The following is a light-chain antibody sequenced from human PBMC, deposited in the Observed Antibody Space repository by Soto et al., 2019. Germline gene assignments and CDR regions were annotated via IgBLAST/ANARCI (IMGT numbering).Light chain of an antibody. V-gene: IGKV3-20*01. CDR2: AAS. J-gene: IGKJ1*01. CDR3: HQYGSSITWT. CDR1: QSVTSNY. Sequence: EVVLTQSPGTVSLSPGERATLSRRASQSVTSNYLAWYQQKPGQAPRLLIYAASSRATGIPDRFSGSGSGTDFTLSISRLEPEDFAVYYCHQYGSSITWTFGQGTKVEIK.